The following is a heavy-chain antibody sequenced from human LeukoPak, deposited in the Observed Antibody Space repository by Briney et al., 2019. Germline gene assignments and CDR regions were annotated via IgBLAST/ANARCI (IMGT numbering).Heavy chain of an antibody. D-gene: IGHD3-22*01. CDR1: GGSISSYY. CDR3: AREDSSGYLDY. J-gene: IGHJ4*02. V-gene: IGHV4-59*01. Sequence: SETLSLTCTVSGGSISSYYWSWIRQPPGKGLEWIGYIYYSGSTNYNPSLKSRVTISVDTSKNQFSLKLSSVTAADTAVYYCAREDSSGYLDYWGQGTLVTVSS. CDR2: IYYSGST.